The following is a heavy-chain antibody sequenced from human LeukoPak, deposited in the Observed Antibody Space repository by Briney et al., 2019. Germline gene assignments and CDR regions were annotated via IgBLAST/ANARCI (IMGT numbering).Heavy chain of an antibody. D-gene: IGHD6-13*01. J-gene: IGHJ3*02. CDR2: INHSGST. CDR1: GGSFSGYY. Sequence: SETLSLTCAVYGGSFSGYYWSWIRQPPGKGLEWIGEINHSGSTNYNPSLKSRVTMSVDTSKNQFSLKLSSVTAADTAVYYCASSLSSTTYAFDIWGQGTMVTVSS. V-gene: IGHV4-34*01. CDR3: ASSLSSTTYAFDI.